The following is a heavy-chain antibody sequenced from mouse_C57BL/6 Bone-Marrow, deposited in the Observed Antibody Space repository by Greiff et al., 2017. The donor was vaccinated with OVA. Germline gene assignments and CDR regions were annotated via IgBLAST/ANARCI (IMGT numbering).Heavy chain of an antibody. CDR2: IHPNSGST. V-gene: IGHV1-64*01. CDR3: ARGVTTHYAMDY. D-gene: IGHD2-2*01. J-gene: IGHJ4*01. Sequence: QVQLQQPGAELVKPGASVKLSCKASGYTFTSYWMNWVKQRPGQGLEWIGMIHPNSGSTNYNEKFKSKATLTVDKSSSTAYMQLSSLTSEDSAVYYCARGVTTHYAMDYWGQGTSVTVSS. CDR1: GYTFTSYW.